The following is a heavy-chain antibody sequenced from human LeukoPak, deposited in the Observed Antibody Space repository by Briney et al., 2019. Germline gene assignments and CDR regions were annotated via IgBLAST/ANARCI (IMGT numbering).Heavy chain of an antibody. Sequence: PSETLSLTCTVSGGSISSYYWSWIRQPPGKGLEWIGYIYYSGSTNYNPSLKSRVTISVDTSKNQFSLKLSSVTAADTAVYYCARDSAGSHYGMDVWGQGTTVTVSS. D-gene: IGHD3-10*01. CDR2: IYYSGST. CDR1: GGSISSYY. J-gene: IGHJ6*02. CDR3: ARDSAGSHYGMDV. V-gene: IGHV4-59*01.